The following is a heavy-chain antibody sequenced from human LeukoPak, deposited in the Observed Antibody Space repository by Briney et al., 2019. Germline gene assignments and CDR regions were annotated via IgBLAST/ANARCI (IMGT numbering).Heavy chain of an antibody. CDR1: GFTFSSYE. CDR2: ISSSGSTI. J-gene: IGHJ6*04. V-gene: IGHV3-48*03. Sequence: PGGSLRLSCAASGFTFSSYEMNWVRQAPGKGLEWVSYISSSGSTIYYADSVKGRFTISRDNAKNSLYLQMNSLRAEDTAVYYCAELGITMIGGVCGEGTTVTISS. CDR3: AELGITMIGGV. D-gene: IGHD3-10*02.